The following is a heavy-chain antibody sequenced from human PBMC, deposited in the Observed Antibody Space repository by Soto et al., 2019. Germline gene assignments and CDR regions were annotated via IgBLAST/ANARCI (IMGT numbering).Heavy chain of an antibody. CDR2: INSDGSST. Sequence: GGSLRLSCAASGFTFSSYWMHWVRQAPGKGLVWVSRINSDGSSTSYADSVKGRFTISRDNAKNTLYLQMNSLRAEDTAVYYCARGGYSSGWTHYYYYYGMDVWGQGTTVTVS. D-gene: IGHD6-19*01. J-gene: IGHJ6*02. V-gene: IGHV3-74*01. CDR1: GFTFSSYW. CDR3: ARGGYSSGWTHYYYYYGMDV.